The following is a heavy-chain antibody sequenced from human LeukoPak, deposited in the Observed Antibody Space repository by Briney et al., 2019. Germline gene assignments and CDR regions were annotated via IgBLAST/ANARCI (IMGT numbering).Heavy chain of an antibody. J-gene: IGHJ4*02. CDR1: GYTFTSYG. V-gene: IGHV1-69*06. CDR3: ASPSGRSSGWYSHLDY. CDR2: IIPIFGTA. D-gene: IGHD6-19*01. Sequence: ASVKVSCKASGYTFTSYGISWVRQAPGQGPEWMGGIIPIFGTANYAQKFQGRVTITADKSTSTAYMELSCLRSEDTAVYYCASPSGRSSGWYSHLDYWGQGTLVTVSS.